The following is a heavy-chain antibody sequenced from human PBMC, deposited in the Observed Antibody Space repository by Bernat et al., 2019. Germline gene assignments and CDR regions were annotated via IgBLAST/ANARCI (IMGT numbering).Heavy chain of an antibody. CDR1: GFTFSNAW. V-gene: IGHV3-15*01. CDR3: TTDPAVFYGKEYGSGGSCYDQAFDY. CDR2: IKSKTDGGTT. D-gene: IGHD2-15*01. Sequence: EVQLVESGGGLVKPGGSLRLSCAASGFTFSNAWMSWVRQAPGKGLEWVGRIKSKTDGGTTDYAAPVKGRFTISRDESKNTLYLQMNSLKTEDTAVYYWTTDPAVFYGKEYGSGGSCYDQAFDYWGQGTLVTVSS. J-gene: IGHJ4*02.